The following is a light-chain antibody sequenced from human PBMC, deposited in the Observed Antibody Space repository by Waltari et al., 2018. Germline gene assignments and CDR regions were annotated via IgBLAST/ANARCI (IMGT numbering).Light chain of an antibody. CDR1: SSDVGRNNL. J-gene: IGLJ2*01. CDR2: EAT. CDR3: CSYTNTHVV. V-gene: IGLV2-14*02. Sequence: QSALTQPASVSGSPGQSITISCTGTSSDVGRNNLVSWYQQHPGQAPKLIIYEATKRTSGVSNRFSGSKAGNTASLTISGLQAEDEGDYYCCSYTNTHVVFGGVTKLTVL.